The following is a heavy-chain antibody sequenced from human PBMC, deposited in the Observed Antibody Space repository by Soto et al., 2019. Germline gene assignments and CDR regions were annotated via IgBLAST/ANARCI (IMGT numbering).Heavy chain of an antibody. Sequence: QVQLVQSGAEVKKPGASVKVSCKASGYTFTNYAMHWVRQAPGQRLEWMGWINAGNGNTKYSQKFQGRVTITRDTSARPAYMELSSLRSEDTAVYYCASCGCLYWYFDLWGRGTLVTVSS. CDR2: INAGNGNT. J-gene: IGHJ2*01. V-gene: IGHV1-3*01. CDR1: GYTFTNYA. CDR3: ASCGCLYWYFDL. D-gene: IGHD1-26*01.